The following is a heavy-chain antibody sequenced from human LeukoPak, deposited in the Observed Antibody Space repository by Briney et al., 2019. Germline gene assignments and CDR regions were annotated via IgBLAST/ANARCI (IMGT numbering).Heavy chain of an antibody. V-gene: IGHV4-34*01. J-gene: IGHJ4*02. CDR2: INHSGST. CDR3: ARAGLNGDVDY. CDR1: GGSFSVYY. Sequence: SETLSLTCAVYGGSFSVYYWSWIRQPPGKGLEWIGEINHSGSTNYNPSLKSRVTISVDTSKNQFSLKLSSVTAADTAVYYCARAGLNGDVDYWGQGTLVTVSS. D-gene: IGHD4-17*01.